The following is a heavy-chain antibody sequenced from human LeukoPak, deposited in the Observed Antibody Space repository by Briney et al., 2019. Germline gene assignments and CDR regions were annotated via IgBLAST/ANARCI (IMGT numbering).Heavy chain of an antibody. CDR3: AREKYPCGMDV. D-gene: IGHD2-2*01. CDR1: GFTVSSNY. Sequence: GGSLRLSCAASGFTVSSNYMSWVRQAPGKGLEWVSVIYSGGSTYYADSVKGRFTISRDNSKNTLYLQMNSLRAEDTAVYYCAREKYPCGMDVWGQGTTVTVSS. CDR2: IYSGGST. J-gene: IGHJ6*02. V-gene: IGHV3-66*01.